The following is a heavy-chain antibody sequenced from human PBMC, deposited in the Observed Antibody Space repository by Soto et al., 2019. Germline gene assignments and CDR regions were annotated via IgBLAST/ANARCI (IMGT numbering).Heavy chain of an antibody. D-gene: IGHD6-19*01. V-gene: IGHV1-3*05. Sequence: QVQLVQSGAEEKKPGASVKVSCKASGYTFTSYAMHWVRQAPGQRLEWMGWINAGNGNTKYSQKFQGRVTITRDTAASTANMELSSLRTEDTAVYYCARVSGWYHLDHWGQGTLVTVSS. CDR3: ARVSGWYHLDH. CDR1: GYTFTSYA. J-gene: IGHJ4*02. CDR2: INAGNGNT.